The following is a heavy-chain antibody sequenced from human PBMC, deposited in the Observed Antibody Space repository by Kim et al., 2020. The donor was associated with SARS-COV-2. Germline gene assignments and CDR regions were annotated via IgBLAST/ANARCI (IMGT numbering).Heavy chain of an antibody. V-gene: IGHV4-39*01. D-gene: IGHD3-3*01. CDR3: ARHGVETIFGVVIIPGWFDP. CDR2: IYYSGST. J-gene: IGHJ5*02. Sequence: SETLSLTCTVSGGSISSSSYYWGWIRQPPGKGLEWIGSIYYSGSTYYNSSLKSRVTISVDTSKNQFSLKLSSVTAADTAVYYCARHGVETIFGVVIIPGWFDPWGQGTLVTVSS. CDR1: GGSISSSSYY.